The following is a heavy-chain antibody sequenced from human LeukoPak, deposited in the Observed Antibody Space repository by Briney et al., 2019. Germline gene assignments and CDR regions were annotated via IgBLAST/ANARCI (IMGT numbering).Heavy chain of an antibody. D-gene: IGHD4-17*01. CDR1: GFTFSIYS. CDR3: ARLGGLVDY. Sequence: PGGSLRLSCAASGFTFSIYSLNWVRQAPGKGLEWVAYIGRSGDRTTKYADSVKGRFTISRDNAEDSLFLQMNSLRAEDTAVYYCARLGGLVDYWGQGTLVTVSS. V-gene: IGHV3-48*04. CDR2: IGRSGDRTT. J-gene: IGHJ4*02.